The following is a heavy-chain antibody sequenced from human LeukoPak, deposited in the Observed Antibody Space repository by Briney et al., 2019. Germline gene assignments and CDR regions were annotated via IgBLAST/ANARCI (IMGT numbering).Heavy chain of an antibody. V-gene: IGHV1-8*02. CDR3: ATATPGGSGKLDD. J-gene: IGHJ4*02. CDR2: MNPNSGNS. D-gene: IGHD3-10*01. CDR1: GDTFIPYT. Sequence: ASVKVSCKASGDTFIPYTFSWVRQATGQGLEWMGWMNPNSGNSAYTQNFQGRVTMTRDTSITTAYMELSSLRSEDTAVYYCATATPGGSGKLDDWGQGVLVTVSS.